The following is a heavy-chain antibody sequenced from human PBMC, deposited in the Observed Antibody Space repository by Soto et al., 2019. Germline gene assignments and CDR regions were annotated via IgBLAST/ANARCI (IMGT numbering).Heavy chain of an antibody. CDR2: ISSSGSTI. D-gene: IGHD3-22*01. V-gene: IGHV3-48*03. CDR1: GFTFSSYE. CDR3: ARVSGWDSSGYYSLDY. Sequence: VGSLRLSCVASGFTFSSYEMNWVRQAPGKGLEWVSYISSSGSTIYYADSVKGRFTISRDNAKNSLYLQMNSLRAEDTAVYYCARVSGWDSSGYYSLDYWGQGTLVTVSS. J-gene: IGHJ4*02.